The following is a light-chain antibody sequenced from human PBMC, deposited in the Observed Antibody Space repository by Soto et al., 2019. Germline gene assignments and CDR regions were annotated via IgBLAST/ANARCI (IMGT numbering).Light chain of an antibody. CDR2: AVS. J-gene: IGKJ1*01. CDR3: QHYGYPQWT. V-gene: IGKV3-20*01. Sequence: EIVLTQSPGTLSLSPGERATLSCRASQRGYDSYLAWYQQKPGQPPRLLIYAVSSRGYGVPDRFSGSGSGTDFTLTISRLEPEDFAVYYRQHYGYPQWTFGQGTKVEIK. CDR1: QRGYDSY.